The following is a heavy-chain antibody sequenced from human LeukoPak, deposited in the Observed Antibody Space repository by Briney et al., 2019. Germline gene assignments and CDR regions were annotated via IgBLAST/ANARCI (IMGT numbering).Heavy chain of an antibody. Sequence: GGSLRLSCAASGFTVSSNFMSWVRQAPGKGLEWVSLIYSGGSTYYADSVKGRFTISRDNAKNTLYLQVNSLRAEDTAVYYCARQSYYYDSSGYYHDHWGQGTLVTVSS. J-gene: IGHJ4*02. CDR2: IYSGGST. V-gene: IGHV3-66*04. CDR3: ARQSYYYDSSGYYHDH. D-gene: IGHD3-22*01. CDR1: GFTVSSNF.